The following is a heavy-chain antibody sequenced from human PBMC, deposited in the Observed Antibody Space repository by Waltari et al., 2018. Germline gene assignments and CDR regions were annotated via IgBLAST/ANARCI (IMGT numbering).Heavy chain of an antibody. CDR1: GGSFSGYY. J-gene: IGHJ4*02. CDR3: ARAYGCNYFFDY. D-gene: IGHD4-17*01. V-gene: IGHV4-34*01. Sequence: QVQLQQWGAGLLKPSETLSLTCAVYGGSFSGYYWSWIRQPPGKGLEWIGEINHSGSTNNNPSLKSRVTISVDTSKNQFSLKLSSVTAADTAVYYCARAYGCNYFFDYWGQGTLVTVSS. CDR2: INHSGST.